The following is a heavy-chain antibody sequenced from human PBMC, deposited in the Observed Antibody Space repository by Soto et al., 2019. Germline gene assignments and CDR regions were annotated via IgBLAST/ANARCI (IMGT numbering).Heavy chain of an antibody. CDR2: IYYSGST. CDR3: ARKLYSSSWNFDY. D-gene: IGHD6-13*01. J-gene: IGHJ4*02. CDR1: GGSISSGGYY. V-gene: IGHV4-31*03. Sequence: SDTLSLTCTVSGGSISSGGYYWSWIRQHPGKGLEWIGYIYYSGSTYYNPSLKSRVTISVDTSKNQFSLKLSSVTAADTAVYYCARKLYSSSWNFDYWGQGTLVTVSS.